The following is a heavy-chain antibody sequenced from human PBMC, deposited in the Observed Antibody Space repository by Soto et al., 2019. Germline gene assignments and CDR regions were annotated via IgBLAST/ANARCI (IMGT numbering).Heavy chain of an antibody. Sequence: QVQLVQSGAEVKKPGASVKVSCKASGYTFTSYDIHSVRQATGQGLEWMGWMNPNSGNTDYAQKFQGRVTMSRNTSISTAYMELSSLRSEGTAVYYFARERAAAGAGWFDPWGQGTLVTVSS. D-gene: IGHD6-13*01. V-gene: IGHV1-8*01. J-gene: IGHJ5*02. CDR1: GYTFTSYD. CDR3: ARERAAAGAGWFDP. CDR2: MNPNSGNT.